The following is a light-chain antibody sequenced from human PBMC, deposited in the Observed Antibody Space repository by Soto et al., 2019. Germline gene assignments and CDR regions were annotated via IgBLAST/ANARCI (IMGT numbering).Light chain of an antibody. V-gene: IGLV7-46*01. CDR3: LLSYNAHYV. Sequence: QSLVPHEPSLTVSPGGTVTLTCGSSTGAVTNGHYPYWFQQKPGQAPRTLIYDTTNRHSWTPARFSGSLLGGKAALTLSGAQPEDEAEYYCLLSYNAHYVFGTGTKVTVL. CDR2: DTT. J-gene: IGLJ1*01. CDR1: TGAVTNGHY.